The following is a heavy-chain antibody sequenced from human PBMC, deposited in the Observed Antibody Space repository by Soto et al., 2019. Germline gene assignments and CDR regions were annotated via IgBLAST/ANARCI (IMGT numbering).Heavy chain of an antibody. J-gene: IGHJ5*01. CDR1: GFTFSSNG. CDR3: ARWVGESMYDNSGKYDS. CDR2: ISYDGSKT. V-gene: IGHV3-30*03. D-gene: IGHD3-22*01. Sequence: QVQLVESGGGVVQPGRSLRLTCAASGFTFSSNGMHWVRQAPGKGLEWVALISYDGSKTYYADSVRGRSTISRDNSENTLYLQMNSLRAEDTAVYYCARWVGESMYDNSGKYDSWGQGTLVTGSS.